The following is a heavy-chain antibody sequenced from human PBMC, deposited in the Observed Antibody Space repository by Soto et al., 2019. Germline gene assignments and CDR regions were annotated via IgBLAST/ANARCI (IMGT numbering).Heavy chain of an antibody. Sequence: QLQQSGPGLVRPSQTLSLTCAISGGSVSDDSVALTWIRKSPSRGLEWPARTYSRSVWNTHYALSVKSRITISVDAARNQFSLRLSSVPPEATAVYYCARDQSTGWCRWGFELWGQGTPVTGSS. J-gene: IGHJ4*02. D-gene: IGHD2-8*02. CDR2: TYSRSVWNT. V-gene: IGHV6-1*02. CDR3: ARDQSTGWCRWGFEL. CDR1: GGSVSDDSVA.